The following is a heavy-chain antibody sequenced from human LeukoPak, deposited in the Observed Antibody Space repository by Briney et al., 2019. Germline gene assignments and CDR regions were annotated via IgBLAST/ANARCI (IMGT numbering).Heavy chain of an antibody. Sequence: SETLSLTCTVSGGSISSSSYYWGWIRQPPGKGLEWIGSIYYSGSTHDNPSLKSRVTISVDTSKNQFSLKLSSVTAADTAVYYCARGSSSYLYYYYYMDVWGKGTTVTVSS. V-gene: IGHV4-39*01. J-gene: IGHJ6*03. CDR1: GGSISSSSYY. D-gene: IGHD6-6*01. CDR3: ARGSSSYLYYYYYMDV. CDR2: IYYSGST.